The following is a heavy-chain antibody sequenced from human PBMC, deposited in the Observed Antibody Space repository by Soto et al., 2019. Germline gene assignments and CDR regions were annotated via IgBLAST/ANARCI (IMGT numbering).Heavy chain of an antibody. V-gene: IGHV3-11*01. D-gene: IGHD4-17*01. CDR2: ISSSGSTI. CDR3: ARGGASVTTPFDY. CDR1: GFAFSDPY. J-gene: IGHJ4*02. Sequence: QVQLVESGGGLAKPGGSLSLSCAASGFAFSDPYMSWLRQAPGKGREWISYISSSGSTIYYADSVKGRFTISRDNAKKSLYLQMDSLTADDTAVYYCARGGASVTTPFDYWGQGTQVTVSS.